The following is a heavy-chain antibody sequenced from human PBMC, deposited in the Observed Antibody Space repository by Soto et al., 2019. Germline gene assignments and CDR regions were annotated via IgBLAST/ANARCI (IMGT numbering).Heavy chain of an antibody. Sequence: QVQLQESGPGLVKPSQTLSLTCTVSGGSISSGGYYWSWIRQHPGKGLEWIGYIYYSGSTYYNPSLKSRVTISVDTSKNQFSLKLSSVTAADTAVYYCARDPYGSGPVGWFDPWGQGTLSPSPQ. D-gene: IGHD3-10*01. CDR3: ARDPYGSGPVGWFDP. V-gene: IGHV4-31*03. J-gene: IGHJ5*02. CDR2: IYYSGST. CDR1: GGSISSGGYY.